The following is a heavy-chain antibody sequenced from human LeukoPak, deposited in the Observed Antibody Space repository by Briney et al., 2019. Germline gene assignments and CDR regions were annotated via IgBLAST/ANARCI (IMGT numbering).Heavy chain of an antibody. D-gene: IGHD3-10*01. Sequence: GRSLRLSCAASGFTFSSYGMHWVRQAPGKGLEWMALISYDGSIKYYADSVKGRFTISRDNSKNTLHLQMNSLRAEDTAVYYCAKDGPNSWFGEATWGQGTLVTVSS. V-gene: IGHV3-30*18. J-gene: IGHJ5*02. CDR1: GFTFSSYG. CDR2: ISYDGSIK. CDR3: AKDGPNSWFGEAT.